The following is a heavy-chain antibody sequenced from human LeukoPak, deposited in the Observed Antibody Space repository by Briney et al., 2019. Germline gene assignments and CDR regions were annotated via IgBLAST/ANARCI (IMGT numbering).Heavy chain of an antibody. Sequence: PSETLSLTCAVYGGSFSGYYWSWIRQPPGKGLEWIGEINHSGSTNYNSSLKSRVTISVDTSKNQFSLKLSSVTAADTAVYYCARASFYYDFWSGYYRNWFDPWGQGTLVTVSS. CDR2: INHSGST. J-gene: IGHJ5*02. CDR3: ARASFYYDFWSGYYRNWFDP. D-gene: IGHD3-3*01. CDR1: GGSFSGYY. V-gene: IGHV4-34*01.